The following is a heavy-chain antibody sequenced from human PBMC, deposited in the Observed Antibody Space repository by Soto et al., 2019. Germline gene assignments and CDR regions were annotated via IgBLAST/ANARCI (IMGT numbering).Heavy chain of an antibody. V-gene: IGHV3-15*07. CDR3: TTRGALGY. CDR1: DLSFSNAY. J-gene: IGHJ4*02. Sequence: EVQLVESGGDLVKPGESLRLSCAASDLSFSNAYINWVRQAPGKGLEWVGRIKSKTDGGTIDYAAPVKGRFIISRDDSSNTVYLQMNSLKTEDTAVYYCTTRGALGYWGQGTLVTVSS. CDR2: IKSKTDGGTI. D-gene: IGHD2-15*01.